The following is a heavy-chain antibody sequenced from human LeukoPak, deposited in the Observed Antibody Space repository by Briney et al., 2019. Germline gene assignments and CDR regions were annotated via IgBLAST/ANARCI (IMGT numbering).Heavy chain of an antibody. CDR3: AKAPLAVAGTGPRAFDI. CDR2: ISGSGGST. V-gene: IGHV3-23*01. Sequence: GGSLRLSCAASGFTFSSYAMSWVRQAPGKGLEWVSAISGSGGSTYYADSVKGRFTISRDNSKNTLYLQMNSLRAEDTAVYYCAKAPLAVAGTGPRAFDIWGQGTMVTVSS. J-gene: IGHJ3*02. D-gene: IGHD6-19*01. CDR1: GFTFSSYA.